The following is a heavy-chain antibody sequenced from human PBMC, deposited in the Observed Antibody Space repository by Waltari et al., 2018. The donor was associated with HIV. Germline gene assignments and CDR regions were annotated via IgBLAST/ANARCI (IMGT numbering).Heavy chain of an antibody. CDR2: IKEDGSEK. CDR3: LCTETVRSANWFAP. J-gene: IGHJ5*02. V-gene: IGHV3-7*01. CDR1: GFTFSSYW. Sequence: EVQLVESGGGLVQPGGSLRLSCAASGFTFSSYWMSWVRQAPGKGLEWVANIKEDGSEKYYVDSVKGRFTISRDNAKNSLYLQMNSLRADDTAMYYCLCTETVRSANWFAPWGQGTLVTVSS. D-gene: IGHD2-21*01.